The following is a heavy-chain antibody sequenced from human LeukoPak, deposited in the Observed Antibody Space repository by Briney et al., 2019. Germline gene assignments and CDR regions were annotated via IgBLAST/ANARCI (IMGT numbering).Heavy chain of an antibody. CDR1: GFTFSSYG. V-gene: IGHV3-33*08. CDR2: IWYDGSNK. D-gene: IGHD6-19*01. J-gene: IGHJ4*02. Sequence: GGSLRLSCAASGFTFSSYGMHWVRQAPGKGLEWVAVIWYDGSNKYYADSVKGRFTISRDNSKNTLYLQMNSLRAEDTAVYHCAPRGSGWYFDYWGQGNLVTVSS. CDR3: APRGSGWYFDY.